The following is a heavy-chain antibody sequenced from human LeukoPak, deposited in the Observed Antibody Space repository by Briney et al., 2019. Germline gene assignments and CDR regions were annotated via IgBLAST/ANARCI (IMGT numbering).Heavy chain of an antibody. CDR2: INHSGST. D-gene: IGHD4-17*01. CDR1: GGSISSRSYY. J-gene: IGHJ6*02. V-gene: IGHV4-39*07. CDR3: ARTTVTPPDYYYYGMDV. Sequence: SETLSLTCTVSGGSISSRSYYWGWIRQPPGKGLEWIGEINHSGSTNYNPSLKSRVTISVDTSKNQFSLKLSSVTAADTAVYYCARTTVTPPDYYYYGMDVWGQGTTVTVSS.